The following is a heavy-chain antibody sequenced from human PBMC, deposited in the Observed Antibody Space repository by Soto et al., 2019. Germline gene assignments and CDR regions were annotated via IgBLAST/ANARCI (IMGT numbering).Heavy chain of an antibody. J-gene: IGHJ6*02. D-gene: IGHD3-22*01. Sequence: GAAEEPRSKTGGYGQSIDLVSWRINAPGQGLEWMGWISAYNGNTNYAQKLQGRVTMTTDTSTSTAYMELRSLRSDDTAVYYCARDLTPNYYDSTAEGMDVWATGPRSTSP. CDR1: GYGQSIDL. V-gene: IGHV1-18*01. CDR2: ISAYNGNT. CDR3: ARDLTPNYYDSTAEGMDV.